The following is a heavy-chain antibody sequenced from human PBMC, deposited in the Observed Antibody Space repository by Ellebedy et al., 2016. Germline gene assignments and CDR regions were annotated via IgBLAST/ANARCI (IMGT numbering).Heavy chain of an antibody. CDR3: ARVNGMITFGGVIVPPDY. V-gene: IGHV1-2*04. CDR1: GYTFTGYY. D-gene: IGHD3-16*02. Sequence: ASVKVSCKASGYTFTGYYMHWVRQAPGQGLEWMGWINPNSGGTNYAQKFQGWVTMTRDTSISTAYMELSRLRSEDTAVYYCARVNGMITFGGVIVPPDYWGQGTLVTVSS. CDR2: INPNSGGT. J-gene: IGHJ4*02.